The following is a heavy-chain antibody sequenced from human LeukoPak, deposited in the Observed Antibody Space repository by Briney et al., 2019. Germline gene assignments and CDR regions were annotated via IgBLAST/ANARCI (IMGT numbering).Heavy chain of an antibody. CDR3: ARGGSSSSISNWFDP. J-gene: IGHJ5*02. CDR2: ISSSSSYI. Sequence: GGSLRLSCAASGFTFSSYSMNWVRQAPGKGLEWVSSISSSSSYIYYADSVKGRFTISRDNAKNSLNLQMNSLRAEDTAVYYCARGGSSSSISNWFDPWGQGTLVTVSS. CDR1: GFTFSSYS. V-gene: IGHV3-21*01. D-gene: IGHD6-6*01.